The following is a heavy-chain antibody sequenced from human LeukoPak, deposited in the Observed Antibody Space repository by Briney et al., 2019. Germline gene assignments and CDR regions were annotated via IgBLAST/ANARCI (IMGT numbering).Heavy chain of an antibody. CDR1: GVTFSSYA. D-gene: IGHD3-10*01. J-gene: IGHJ4*02. V-gene: IGHV3-23*01. CDR2: IRGGGGST. Sequence: GGSLRLSCAASGVTFSSYAMSWVRQAPGKGLEWVSAIRGGGGSTYYADSVKGRFTISRDNSKNTLYLQMNSLRAEDTAIYYCAKHIFGSGSYIDYWGQGTLVTVSS. CDR3: AKHIFGSGSYIDY.